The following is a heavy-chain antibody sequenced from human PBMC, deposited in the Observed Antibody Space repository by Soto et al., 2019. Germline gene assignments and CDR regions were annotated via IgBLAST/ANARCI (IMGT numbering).Heavy chain of an antibody. CDR3: ARGRISSSCYDYYYYYGMDV. D-gene: IGHD2-2*01. V-gene: IGHV1-18*01. Sequence: QVQLVQSGAEVKKPGASVKVSCKASGYTFTSYGISWVRQAPGQGLEWMGWISAYNGNTNYAQKLQGRVTMTTDTPTSTASMELRSITTDDKAVYYCARGRISSSCYDYYYYYGMDVWGQGTMLTAS. CDR1: GYTFTSYG. CDR2: ISAYNGNT. J-gene: IGHJ6*02.